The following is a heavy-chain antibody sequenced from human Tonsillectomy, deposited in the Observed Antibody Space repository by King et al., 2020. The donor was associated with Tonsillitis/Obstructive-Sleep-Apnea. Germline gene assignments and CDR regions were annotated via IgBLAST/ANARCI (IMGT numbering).Heavy chain of an antibody. CDR3: ARAGGGGDFYYHYMDV. CDR2: ISSGSRHI. D-gene: IGHD3-16*01. Sequence: VQLVESGGGLVKPGGSLRLSCAASGFSFSIYSMNWVRQALGKGLEWVAYISSGSRHIYDADSVKGRLTISRDNAKKSLYLQMNSLRVDDTAVYYCARAGGGGDFYYHYMDVWGKGTTVTVSS. CDR1: GFSFSIYS. V-gene: IGHV3-21*01. J-gene: IGHJ6*03.